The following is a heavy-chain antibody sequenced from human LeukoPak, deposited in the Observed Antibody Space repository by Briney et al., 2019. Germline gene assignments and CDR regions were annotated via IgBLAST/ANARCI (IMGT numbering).Heavy chain of an antibody. CDR1: GFTFSSYA. D-gene: IGHD3-22*01. V-gene: IGHV3-30-3*01. CDR3: ARGYYYDSSGYFDY. CDR2: ISYDGSNK. J-gene: IGHJ4*02. Sequence: TGGSLRLSCAASGFTFSSYATHWVRQAPGKGLEWVAVISYDGSNKYYADSVKGRFTISRDNSKNTLYLQMNSLRAEDTAVYYCARGYYYDSSGYFDYWGQGTLVTVSS.